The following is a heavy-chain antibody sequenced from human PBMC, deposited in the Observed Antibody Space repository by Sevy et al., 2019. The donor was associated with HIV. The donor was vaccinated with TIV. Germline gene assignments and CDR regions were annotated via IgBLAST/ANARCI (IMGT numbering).Heavy chain of an antibody. Sequence: SETLSLTCTVSGGSISSGDYYWSWIRQPPGKGLEWIGYIYYSGSTYYNPSLKSRVTISVDTSKNQFSLKLSSVTAAETAVYYCARERPYYYDSSGMIRGAFDIWGQGTMVTVSS. CDR2: IYYSGST. V-gene: IGHV4-30-4*01. CDR1: GGSISSGDYY. D-gene: IGHD3-22*01. J-gene: IGHJ3*02. CDR3: ARERPYYYDSSGMIRGAFDI.